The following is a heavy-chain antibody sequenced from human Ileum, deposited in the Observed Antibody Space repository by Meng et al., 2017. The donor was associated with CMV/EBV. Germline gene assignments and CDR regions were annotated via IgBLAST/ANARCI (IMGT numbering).Heavy chain of an antibody. CDR1: GYTFTTNK. V-gene: IGHV7-4-1*02. Sequence: SCKASGYTFTTNKLIWVRQAPGQGPEWMGWINTNTGNPTYARDLTGRFVFSSDTSVSTAYLQISSLKAEDTAVYYCARDGLNERYFDYWGQGTLVTVSS. CDR2: INTNTGNP. J-gene: IGHJ4*02. CDR3: ARDGLNERYFDY.